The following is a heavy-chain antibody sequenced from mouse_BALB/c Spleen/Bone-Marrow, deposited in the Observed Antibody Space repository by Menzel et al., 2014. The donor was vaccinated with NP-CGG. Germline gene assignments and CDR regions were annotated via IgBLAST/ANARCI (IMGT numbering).Heavy chain of an antibody. D-gene: IGHD1-2*01. CDR3: SRQTATFFDY. V-gene: IGHV1-54*03. CDR2: INPGSGGT. J-gene: IGHJ2*01. Sequence: QVQLQQPGAELVRPGTSVKVSCKASGYAFTNYLIEWVKQRPGQGLEWIGVINPGSGGTNYNEKFKDKATLTADESSSTAYMQLSSLTSDDSAVYFCSRQTATFFDYWGQGTTLTVSS. CDR1: GYAFTNYL.